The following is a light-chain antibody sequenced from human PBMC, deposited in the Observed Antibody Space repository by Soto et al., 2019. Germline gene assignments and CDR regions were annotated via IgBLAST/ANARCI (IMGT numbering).Light chain of an antibody. V-gene: IGKV3-15*01. CDR1: QSVATN. J-gene: IGKJ5*01. Sequence: EIVLTQSPATLSSFPGDRVTLSCRASQSVATNLAWYQQKPGQAPSLLIYGASTRATGIPARFSGSGYGTEFTLTINSLQSEDFAVYYCQQYDKWPPITFGQGTRLEIK. CDR3: QQYDKWPPIT. CDR2: GAS.